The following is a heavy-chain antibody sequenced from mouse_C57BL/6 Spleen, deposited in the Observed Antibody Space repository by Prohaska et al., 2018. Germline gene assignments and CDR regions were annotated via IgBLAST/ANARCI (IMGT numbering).Heavy chain of an antibody. CDR3: ARSPPFYGSSYCYFDY. V-gene: IGHV1-26*01. CDR2: INPNNGGT. J-gene: IGHJ2*01. Sequence: SGYTFTDYYMNWVKQSHGKSLEWIGDINPNNGGTSYNQKFKGKATLTVDKSSSTAYMELRSLTSEDSAVYYCARSPPFYGSSYCYFDYWVQGTTLTVSS. D-gene: IGHD1-1*01. CDR1: GYTFTDYY.